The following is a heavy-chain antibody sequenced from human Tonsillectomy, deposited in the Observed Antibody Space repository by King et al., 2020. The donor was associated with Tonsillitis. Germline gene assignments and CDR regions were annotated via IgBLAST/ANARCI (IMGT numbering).Heavy chain of an antibody. D-gene: IGHD2-15*01. CDR3: EWSRGEATYYGMDV. CDR2: IYYSGST. Sequence: VQLQESGPGLVKPSETLSLTCTVSGGSISSYYWSWIRQPPGKGLEWVGYIYYSGSTNYNPSLRSRVSISVDKSKNQFSLKLSSLTAADTAVYYCEWSRGEATYYGMDVWGQGTTVTVSS. J-gene: IGHJ6*02. V-gene: IGHV4-59*08. CDR1: GGSISSYY.